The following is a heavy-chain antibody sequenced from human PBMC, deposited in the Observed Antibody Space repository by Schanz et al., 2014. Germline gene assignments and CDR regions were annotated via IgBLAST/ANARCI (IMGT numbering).Heavy chain of an antibody. V-gene: IGHV1-3*01. CDR1: GYSFTPFP. CDR2: INAGTGNT. D-gene: IGHD6-19*01. J-gene: IGHJ4*02. CDR3: ARGGYSSGWYDRDIAHVDY. Sequence: QVQLVQSWAEVKGPGASVKVSCKASGYSFTPFPIHWVRQAPGQRLEWMGWINAGTGNTEYSQKFQGRVTMTTDTSTSTAYMELRSLRSDDTAVYYCARGGYSSGWYDRDIAHVDYWGQGTLVTVSS.